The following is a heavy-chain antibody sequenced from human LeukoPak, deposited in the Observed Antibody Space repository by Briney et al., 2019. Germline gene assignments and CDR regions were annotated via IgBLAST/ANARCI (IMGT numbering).Heavy chain of an antibody. V-gene: IGHV5-51*01. CDR3: ASVSSGYDFMGFKLIPFYFDY. CDR1: GYSFTSYW. CDR2: IYPGDSDT. Sequence: GESLKISCKGSGYSFTSYWIGCVRQMPGKGLEWMGIIYPGDSDTRYSPSFQGQVTISADKSISTAYLQWSSLKASDTAMYYCASVSSGYDFMGFKLIPFYFDYWGQGTLVTVSS. J-gene: IGHJ4*02. D-gene: IGHD5-12*01.